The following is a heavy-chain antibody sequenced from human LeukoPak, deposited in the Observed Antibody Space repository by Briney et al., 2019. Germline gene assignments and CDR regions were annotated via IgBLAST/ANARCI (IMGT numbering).Heavy chain of an antibody. V-gene: IGHV3-23*01. Sequence: GGSLRLSSAASGFTFSSYAMSWVRQDPGKGLEWVSAISGSGDSTYYGDSVKGRFTISRDNSKNTLYLQMNSLRAEDTAVYYCARVGLTIFGDIDYWGQGTLVTVSS. CDR2: ISGSGDST. CDR1: GFTFSSYA. CDR3: ARVGLTIFGDIDY. J-gene: IGHJ4*02. D-gene: IGHD3-3*01.